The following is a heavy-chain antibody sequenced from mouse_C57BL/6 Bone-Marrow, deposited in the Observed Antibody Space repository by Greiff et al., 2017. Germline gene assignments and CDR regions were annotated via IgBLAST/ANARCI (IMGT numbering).Heavy chain of an antibody. CDR3: ARHEGQLRGFAY. J-gene: IGHJ3*01. V-gene: IGHV1-62-2*01. D-gene: IGHD6-1*01. CDR1: GYTFTEYT. Sequence: VQLQQSEAELVKPGASVKLSCKASGYTFTEYTIHWVKQRSGQGLEWIGWFYPGSGSIKYNEKFKDKATLTADNSSSTVDMELSRLTSEDSAVYFCARHEGQLRGFAYWGQGTLVTVSA. CDR2: FYPGSGSI.